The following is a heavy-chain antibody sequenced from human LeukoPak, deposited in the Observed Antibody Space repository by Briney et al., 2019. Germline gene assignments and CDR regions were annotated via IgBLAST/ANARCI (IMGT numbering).Heavy chain of an antibody. Sequence: SETLSLACTVSGGSISSSSYYWGWIRQPPGKGLERIGGIYYSGSTYYNPSLKSRVTISVDTSKNQFSLKLSSVTAADTAVYYCARRLAAAGLFDYWGQGTLVTVSS. CDR1: GGSISSSSYY. CDR2: IYYSGST. J-gene: IGHJ4*02. V-gene: IGHV4-39*07. D-gene: IGHD6-13*01. CDR3: ARRLAAAGLFDY.